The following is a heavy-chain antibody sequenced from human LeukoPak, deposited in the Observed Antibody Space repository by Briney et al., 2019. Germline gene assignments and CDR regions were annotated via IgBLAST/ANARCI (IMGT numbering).Heavy chain of an antibody. D-gene: IGHD6-19*01. Sequence: GASVKVSCKASGYTFTSYGISWVRQAPGQGLEWMGWISAYNGNTNYAQKLQGRVTMTTDTSTSTTYMELRGLRSDDTAVYYCARGNSGWSSLVPIDYWGQGTLVTVSS. V-gene: IGHV1-18*01. CDR3: ARGNSGWSSLVPIDY. J-gene: IGHJ4*02. CDR1: GYTFTSYG. CDR2: ISAYNGNT.